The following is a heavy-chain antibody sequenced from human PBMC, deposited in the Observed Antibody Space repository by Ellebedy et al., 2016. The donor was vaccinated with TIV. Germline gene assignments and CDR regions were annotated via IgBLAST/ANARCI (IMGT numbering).Heavy chain of an antibody. D-gene: IGHD4-23*01. J-gene: IGHJ4*02. CDR3: ARSAYYGGKGYYFDY. V-gene: IGHV3-64*04. CDR1: GFTFSTYI. Sequence: GESLKISCSASGFTFSTYIMYWVRQAPGKGLEYVSGISSNGGTIHYADSVKGRFTISRDNAENTLYLQMNSLRAEDTAVYYCARSAYYGGKGYYFDYWGQGTLVTVSS. CDR2: ISSNGGTI.